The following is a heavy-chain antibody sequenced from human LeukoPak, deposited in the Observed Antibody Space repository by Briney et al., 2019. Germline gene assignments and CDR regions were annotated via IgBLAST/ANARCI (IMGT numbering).Heavy chain of an antibody. CDR1: GFTVSSNY. D-gene: IGHD1-14*01. V-gene: IGHV3-23*01. CDR2: ISGSGGTT. J-gene: IGHJ6*02. Sequence: GGSLRLSCAASGFTVSSNYMSWVRQAPGKGLEWVSVISGSGGTTYYADSVKGRFTISRDSSKNTLYLQMKSLRAEDTAVYYCAKVSGGGLYYDGIDVWGQGTTVTVSS. CDR3: AKVSGGGLYYDGIDV.